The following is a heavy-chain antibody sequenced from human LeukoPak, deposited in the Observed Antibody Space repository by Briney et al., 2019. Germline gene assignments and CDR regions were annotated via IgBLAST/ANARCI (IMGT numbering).Heavy chain of an antibody. D-gene: IGHD4-17*01. CDR2: IWYDGSNK. J-gene: IGHJ3*02. CDR1: GFTFSSYG. Sequence: GGSLRLSCAASGFTFSSYGMHWVRQAPGKGLEWEAVIWYDGSNKYYADSVKGRFTISRDNSKNTLYLQMNSLRAEDTAVYYCARDVTVTTLLDAFDIWGQGTMVTVSS. CDR3: ARDVTVTTLLDAFDI. V-gene: IGHV3-33*01.